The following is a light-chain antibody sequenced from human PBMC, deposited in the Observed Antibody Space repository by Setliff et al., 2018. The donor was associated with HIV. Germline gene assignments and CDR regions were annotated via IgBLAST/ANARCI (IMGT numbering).Light chain of an antibody. V-gene: IGLV2-23*02. CDR2: EVS. Sequence: QSALTQPASVSGSPGQSITSSCTGTSSDVGGYNLVSWYQQHPGKAPKLLIFEVSKRPSGVSDRFAGSKSGNTASLTISGLQTEDGADYHCSSVASSITWLFGGGTKVTVL. CDR1: SSDVGGYNL. CDR3: SSVASSITWL. J-gene: IGLJ2*01.